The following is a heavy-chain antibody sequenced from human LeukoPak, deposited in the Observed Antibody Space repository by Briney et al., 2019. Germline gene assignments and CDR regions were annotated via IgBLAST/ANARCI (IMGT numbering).Heavy chain of an antibody. Sequence: SETLSLTCTVSGDSISSYYWSWIRQPPGKGLDWIGYIYYSGNTNYNPSLKSRVTISVDTSKNQFSLKLSSVTAADTAVYYCATRGIAAAGGDYWGQGTLVTVSS. CDR3: ATRGIAAAGGDY. CDR2: IYYSGNT. J-gene: IGHJ4*02. V-gene: IGHV4-59*12. CDR1: GDSISSYY. D-gene: IGHD6-13*01.